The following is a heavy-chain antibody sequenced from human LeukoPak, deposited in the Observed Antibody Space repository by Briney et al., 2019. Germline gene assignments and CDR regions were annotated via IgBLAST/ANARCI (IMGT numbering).Heavy chain of an antibody. V-gene: IGHV1-69*04. CDR2: IIPILGIA. D-gene: IGHD2-21*02. CDR3: ARDPPPPYCGGDCRNGY. CDR1: GGTFSSYA. Sequence: SVKVSCKASGGTFSSYAISWVRQAPGQGLEWMGRIIPILGIANYAQKFQGRVTITADKSTSTAYMELSSLRSEDTAVYYCARDPPPPYCGGDCRNGYWGQGTLVTVSS. J-gene: IGHJ4*02.